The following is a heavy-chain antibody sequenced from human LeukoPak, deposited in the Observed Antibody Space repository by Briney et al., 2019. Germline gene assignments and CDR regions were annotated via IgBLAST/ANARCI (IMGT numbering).Heavy chain of an antibody. J-gene: IGHJ5*02. CDR3: ARDGGT. V-gene: IGHV3-48*04. CDR2: IRSDGTVI. Sequence: SGGSLRLSCAASGFIFSSYSINWVRQAPGKGLEWVSYIRSDGTVIHYADSVKGRFTISRDNAKNSLQLQMNSLRVEDTAMYYCARDGGTWGPETLVTVSS. CDR1: GFIFSSYS. D-gene: IGHD1-26*01.